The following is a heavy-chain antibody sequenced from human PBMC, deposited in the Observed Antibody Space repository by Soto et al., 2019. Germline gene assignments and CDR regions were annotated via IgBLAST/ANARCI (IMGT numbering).Heavy chain of an antibody. D-gene: IGHD3-3*01. Sequence: PGGSLSLSCAASGFTFSSYGMHWVRQAPGKGLEWVAVISYDGSNKYYADSVKGRFTISRDNSKNTLYLQMNSLRAEDTAVYYCAKEQIFGVVIGYYYYGMDVWGQGTTVTVSS. V-gene: IGHV3-30*18. J-gene: IGHJ6*02. CDR1: GFTFSSYG. CDR3: AKEQIFGVVIGYYYYGMDV. CDR2: ISYDGSNK.